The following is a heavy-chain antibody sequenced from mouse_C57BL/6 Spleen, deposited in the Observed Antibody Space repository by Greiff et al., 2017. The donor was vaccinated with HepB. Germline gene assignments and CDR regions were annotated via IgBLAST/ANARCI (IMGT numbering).Heavy chain of an antibody. CDR2: ISYDGSN. CDR3: ARAGSSPRWYFDV. CDR1: GYSITSGYY. V-gene: IGHV3-6*01. Sequence: ESGPGLVKPSQSLSLTCSVTGYSITSGYYWNWIRQFPGNKLEWMGYISYDGSNNYNPSLKNRISITRDTSKNQFFLKLNSVTTEDTATYYCARAGSSPRWYFDVWGTGTTVTVSS. D-gene: IGHD1-1*01. J-gene: IGHJ1*03.